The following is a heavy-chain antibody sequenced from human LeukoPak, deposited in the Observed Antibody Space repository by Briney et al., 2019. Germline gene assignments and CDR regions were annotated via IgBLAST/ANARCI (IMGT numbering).Heavy chain of an antibody. V-gene: IGHV4-4*07. CDR3: ARESDFQDH. CDR1: GGSISSYY. D-gene: IGHD3-3*01. CDR2: IYTSGST. Sequence: SETLSHTCTVSGGSISSYYWSWIRQPAGKGLEWMGRIYTSGSTNYNPSLKSRVTMSVDTSKNQFSLKLSSVTAAATAVYYRARESDFQDHGRERTVVTVSS. J-gene: IGHJ4*02.